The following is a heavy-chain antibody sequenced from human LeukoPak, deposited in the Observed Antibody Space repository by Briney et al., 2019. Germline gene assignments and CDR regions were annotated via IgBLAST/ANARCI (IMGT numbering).Heavy chain of an antibody. CDR3: ARPAAYGSGQEIDY. CDR2: IYYSGST. J-gene: IGHJ4*02. V-gene: IGHV4-39*06. D-gene: IGHD3-10*01. Sequence: KTSETLSLTCTVSGGSISSSSYYWGWIRQPPGKGLEWIGSIYYSGSTYYNPSLKSRVTISVDTSKNQFPLKLSSVTAADTAVYYCARPAAYGSGQEIDYWGQGTLVTVSS. CDR1: GGSISSSSYY.